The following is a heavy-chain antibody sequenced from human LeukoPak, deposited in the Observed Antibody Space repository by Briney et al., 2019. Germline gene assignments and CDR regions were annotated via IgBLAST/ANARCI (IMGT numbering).Heavy chain of an antibody. CDR1: GFTFSSYA. J-gene: IGHJ4*02. D-gene: IGHD3-9*01. V-gene: IGHV3-23*01. Sequence: GGSLRLSCAASGFTFSSYAMSWVRQAPGKGLEWVSAISGSGGSTYYADSVKGRFTISRDNSKNTLYLQMNSLRAEDTAVYYCAKGSTYYDILTGYQPGNYYFAYWGQGTLVTASS. CDR3: AKGSTYYDILTGYQPGNYYFAY. CDR2: ISGSGGST.